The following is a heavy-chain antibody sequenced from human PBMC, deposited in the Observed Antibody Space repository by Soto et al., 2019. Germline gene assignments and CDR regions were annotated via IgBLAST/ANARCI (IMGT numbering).Heavy chain of an antibody. CDR2: ISPIFGTA. Sequence: QVQLVQSGAEMKKPGSSVKVSCKASGGTFSRYAISWVRQATGQGLAWMGGISPIFGTANYAQKFEGRVTITAAESPSAAHVALSSLRAAATAVSYCARESGGTTVAFGMDVGGQGTTVTVSS. D-gene: IGHD4-17*01. CDR1: GGTFSRYA. J-gene: IGHJ6*02. CDR3: ARESGGTTVAFGMDV. V-gene: IGHV1-69*01.